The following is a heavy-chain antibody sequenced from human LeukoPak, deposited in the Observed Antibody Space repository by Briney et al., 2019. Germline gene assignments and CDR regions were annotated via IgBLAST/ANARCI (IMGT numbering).Heavy chain of an antibody. D-gene: IGHD3-10*01. CDR2: ISAYNGNT. CDR1: GYTFTSYG. V-gene: IGHV1-18*01. CDR3: ARDGRLLWFGELGGGDY. Sequence: GASVKVSCKASGYTFTSYGISWVRQAPGQGLEWMGWISAYNGNTNYAQKLQGRVTMTTDTSTSTAYMELRSLRSDDTAVYYCARDGRLLWFGELGGGDYWGQGTLVTVSS. J-gene: IGHJ4*02.